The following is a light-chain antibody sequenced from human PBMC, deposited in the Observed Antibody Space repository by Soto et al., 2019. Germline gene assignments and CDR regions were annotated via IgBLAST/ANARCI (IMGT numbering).Light chain of an antibody. V-gene: IGKV3-20*01. CDR3: PQFSSYPLT. J-gene: IGKJ4*01. CDR2: DAS. CDR1: QTVRNNY. Sequence: VVSQSPGTLSLSKGERATLSCRASQTVRNNYLAWYQQKPGQAPRLLIYDASSRATGIPDRFSGGGSGTDFTLTISRLEPEDFAVYYCPQFSSYPLTFGGGTKVDI.